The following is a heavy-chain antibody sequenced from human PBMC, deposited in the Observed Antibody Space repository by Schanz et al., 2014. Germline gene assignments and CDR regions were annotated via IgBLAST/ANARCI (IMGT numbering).Heavy chain of an antibody. CDR1: GFTFSSYG. Sequence: VQLVESGGGVAQPGRSLRLSCAASGFTFSSYGMHWVRQAPGKGLEWVAVIWHDGSGKYYADSVKGRFTISRDNSKNTLYLQMNSLRVEDTAVYYCVKDPDKYNWNDVEGMDVWGPGTTVTVSS. V-gene: IGHV3-33*06. CDR2: IWHDGSGK. D-gene: IGHD1-1*01. J-gene: IGHJ6*01. CDR3: VKDPDKYNWNDVEGMDV.